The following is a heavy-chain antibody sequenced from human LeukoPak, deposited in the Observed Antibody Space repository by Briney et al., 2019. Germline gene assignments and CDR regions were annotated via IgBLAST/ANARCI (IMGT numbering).Heavy chain of an antibody. V-gene: IGHV3-23*01. CDR3: AKEEWGFGEFPLFMDV. J-gene: IGHJ6*03. D-gene: IGHD3-10*01. CDR2: ISGSGGST. Sequence: QPGGSLRLSCAASGFTVSSYGMSWVRQAPGKGLEWVSAISGSGGSTYSADSVKGRFTISRDKSKNTLYLQMNSLRAEDTAVYYCAKEEWGFGEFPLFMDVWGKGTTVTVSS. CDR1: GFTVSSYG.